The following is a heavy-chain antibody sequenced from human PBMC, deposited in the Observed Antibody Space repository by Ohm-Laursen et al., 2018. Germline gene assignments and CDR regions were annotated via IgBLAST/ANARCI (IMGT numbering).Heavy chain of an antibody. J-gene: IGHJ4*02. CDR3: ARDDDFWSGYYAH. Sequence: ASVKVSCKASGYTFTSYGISWVRQAPGQGLEWMGWINPNSGGTNYAQKFQGRVTMTRDTSISTAYMELSRLRSDDTAVYYCARDDDFWSGYYAHWGQGTLVTVSS. D-gene: IGHD3-3*01. V-gene: IGHV1-2*02. CDR2: INPNSGGT. CDR1: GYTFTSYG.